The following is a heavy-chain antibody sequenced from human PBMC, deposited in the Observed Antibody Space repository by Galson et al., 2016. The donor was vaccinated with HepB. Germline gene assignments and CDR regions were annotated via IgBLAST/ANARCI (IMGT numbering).Heavy chain of an antibody. D-gene: IGHD6-13*01. V-gene: IGHV3-9*01. CDR2: ISWNSGTI. J-gene: IGHJ5*02. CDR1: GFTFDAYA. CDR3: AKAGTYSSSKGWFDP. Sequence: SLRLSCAASGFTFDAYAMHWVRQAPGKGLEWVSGISWNSGTIGYADSVKGRFTISRDNAKNSLYLQMNSLSPEDTALYYCAKAGTYSSSKGWFDPWGQGTLVTVPS.